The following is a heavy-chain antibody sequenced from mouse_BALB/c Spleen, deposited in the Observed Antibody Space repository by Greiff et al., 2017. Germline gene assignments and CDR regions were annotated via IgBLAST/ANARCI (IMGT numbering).Heavy chain of an antibody. V-gene: IGHV5-9-4*01. J-gene: IGHJ3*01. CDR3: ARAGGYDGAAWFAY. D-gene: IGHD2-2*01. Sequence: EVKVVESGGGLVKPGGSLKLSCAASGFTFSSYAMSWVRQSPEKRLEWVAEISSGGSYTYYPDTVTGRFTISRDNAKNTPYLEMSSLRSEDTAMYYCARAGGYDGAAWFAYWGQGTLVTVSA. CDR2: ISSGGSYT. CDR1: GFTFSSYA.